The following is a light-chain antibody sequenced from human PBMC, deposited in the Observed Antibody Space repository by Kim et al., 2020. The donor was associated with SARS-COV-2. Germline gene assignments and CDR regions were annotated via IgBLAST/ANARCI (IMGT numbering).Light chain of an antibody. Sequence: GQSYTTSSTGTSSDVRAYISVSMYHHHPGKAPKLMIYDVPNRPSGVSDRFSGSKSGNPTSLTLSGPQAEDEAAYYCSSYTSSNTLVFAGGTQLTVL. J-gene: IGLJ2*01. CDR1: SSDVRAYIS. V-gene: IGLV2-14*03. CDR3: SSYTSSNTLV. CDR2: DVP.